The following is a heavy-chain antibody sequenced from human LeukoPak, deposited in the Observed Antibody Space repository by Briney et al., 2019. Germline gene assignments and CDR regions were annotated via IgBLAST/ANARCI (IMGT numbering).Heavy chain of an antibody. CDR3: ARGGYFDI. J-gene: IGHJ3*02. V-gene: IGHV4-34*01. CDR1: GGAFSGYY. D-gene: IGHD6-13*01. CDR2: INHSGST. Sequence: SETLSLTCAVYGGAFSGYYWSWIRQPPGKGLEWIGEINHSGSTNYNPSLKSRVTISVDTSKNQFSLQLSSVTAADTAVYYCARGGYFDIWGQGTMVTVSS.